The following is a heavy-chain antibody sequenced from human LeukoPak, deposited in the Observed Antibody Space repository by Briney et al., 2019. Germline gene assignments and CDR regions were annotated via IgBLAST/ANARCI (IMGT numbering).Heavy chain of an antibody. V-gene: IGHV3-30-3*01. CDR2: ISYDGSNK. Sequence: QPGRSLRLSCAASGFTFSSYAMHWVRQAPGKGLEWVAVISYDGSNKYYADSVKGRFTISRDNSKNTLYLQMNSLRVEDTAVYYCARGTDYYDSSGYYMDYWGQGTLVTVSS. D-gene: IGHD3-22*01. CDR3: ARGTDYYDSSGYYMDY. CDR1: GFTFSSYA. J-gene: IGHJ4*02.